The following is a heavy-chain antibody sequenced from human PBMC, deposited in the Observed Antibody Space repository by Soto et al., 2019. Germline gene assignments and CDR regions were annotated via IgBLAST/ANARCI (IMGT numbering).Heavy chain of an antibody. CDR2: IKNIPEGGTT. CDR3: STDHDGSGSYYLALCT. Sequence: QLVESWGGLVKPGGSLTLSCAASGFTFRDAWMTWVRQAPGKGLEWVGRIKNIPEGGTTDFAASVKGRVTISRDDSNNTLYLHMTRLKSEATAVYCCSTDHDGSGSYYLALCTWGQGTLVTVSS. J-gene: IGHJ5*02. D-gene: IGHD3-10*01. V-gene: IGHV3-15*01. CDR1: GFTFRDAW.